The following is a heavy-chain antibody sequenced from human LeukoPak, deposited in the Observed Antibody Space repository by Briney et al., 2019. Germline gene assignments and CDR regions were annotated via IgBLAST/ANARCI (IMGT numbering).Heavy chain of an antibody. CDR3: ARESYSGSFYEDY. CDR2: IKQDGSEK. D-gene: IGHD1-26*01. CDR1: GFTFSSYW. J-gene: IGHJ4*02. V-gene: IGHV3-7*01. Sequence: GGSLRLSCAASGFTFSSYWMSRVRQAPGKGLEWVANIKQDGSEKYYVDSVKGRFTISRDNAKNSLYLQMNSLRAEDTAVYYCARESYSGSFYEDYWGQGTLVTVSS.